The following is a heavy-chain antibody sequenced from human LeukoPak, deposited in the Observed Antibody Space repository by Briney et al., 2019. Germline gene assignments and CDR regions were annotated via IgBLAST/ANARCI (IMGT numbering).Heavy chain of an antibody. CDR3: ASGLNNHRIAAAGFDY. Sequence: SVKVSCKASGGTFSSYAISWVRQAPGQGLEWMGRIIPILGIANYAQKFQGRVTITADKSTSTAYMELSSLRSEDTAVYYCASGLNNHRIAAAGFDYWGQGTLVTVSS. V-gene: IGHV1-69*04. D-gene: IGHD6-13*01. CDR1: GGTFSSYA. J-gene: IGHJ4*02. CDR2: IIPILGIA.